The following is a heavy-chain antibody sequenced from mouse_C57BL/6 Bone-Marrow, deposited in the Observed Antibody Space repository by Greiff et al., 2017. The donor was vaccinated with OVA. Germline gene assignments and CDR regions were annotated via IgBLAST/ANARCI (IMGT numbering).Heavy chain of an antibody. CDR3: ERGYYYGSSYGFAY. CDR1: GFTFSSYA. D-gene: IGHD1-1*01. J-gene: IGHJ3*01. Sequence: EVMLVESGGGLVKPGGSLKLSCAASGFTFSSYAMSWVRQTPEKRLEWVATISDGGSYTYYPDNVKGRFTISRDNAKNNLYLQMSHLKSEDTAMYYCERGYYYGSSYGFAYWGQGTLVTVSA. CDR2: ISDGGSYT. V-gene: IGHV5-4*03.